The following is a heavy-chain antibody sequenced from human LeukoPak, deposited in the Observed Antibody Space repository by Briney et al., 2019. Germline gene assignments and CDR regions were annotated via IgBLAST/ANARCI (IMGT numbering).Heavy chain of an antibody. V-gene: IGHV4-4*09. CDR3: ARTVGHDSSGYYWLLGAFDI. J-gene: IGHJ3*02. D-gene: IGHD3-22*01. CDR1: GGSISSYY. Sequence: MSSETLSLTCTVSGGSISSYYWSWIRQPPGKGLEWIGYIYTSGSTNYNPSLKSRVTISVDTSKNQFSLKLSSVTAADTAVYYCARTVGHDSSGYYWLLGAFDIWGQGTMVTVSS. CDR2: IYTSGST.